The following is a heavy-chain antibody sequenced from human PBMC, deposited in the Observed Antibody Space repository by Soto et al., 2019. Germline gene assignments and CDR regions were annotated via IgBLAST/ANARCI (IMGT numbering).Heavy chain of an antibody. Sequence: QVQLVQSGAEVKKPGSSVKVSCKASGGTFSSYAISWVRQAPGQGLEWMGGIIPIFGTANYAQKFQGRVTITADESTSTAYMVLSSLRSEDTAVYYCARLSAMITFGGVIVPDYYYGMDVWGQGTTVTVSS. V-gene: IGHV1-69*01. CDR1: GGTFSSYA. CDR2: IIPIFGTA. D-gene: IGHD3-16*02. CDR3: ARLSAMITFGGVIVPDYYYGMDV. J-gene: IGHJ6*02.